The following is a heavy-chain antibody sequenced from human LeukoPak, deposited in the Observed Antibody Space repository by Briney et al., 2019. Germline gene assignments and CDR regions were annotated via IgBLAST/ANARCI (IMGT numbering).Heavy chain of an antibody. CDR2: IIPIFGTT. D-gene: IGHD5-12*01. CDR3: ARDPTIVATSTGDY. V-gene: IGHV1-69*01. J-gene: IGHJ4*02. CDR1: GGTFSSYA. Sequence: EASVKVSCKASGGTFSSYAISWVRQAPGQGLEWMGGIIPIFGTTNYAQKFQGRVTITADESTSTAYMELSSLRSEDTAVYYCARDPTIVATSTGDYWGQGTLVTVSS.